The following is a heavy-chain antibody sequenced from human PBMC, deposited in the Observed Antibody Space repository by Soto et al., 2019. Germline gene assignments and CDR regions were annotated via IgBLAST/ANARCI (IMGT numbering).Heavy chain of an antibody. J-gene: IGHJ4*02. V-gene: IGHV3-30*18. CDR1: GFTFTTYG. CDR2: VSYDGSEQ. Sequence: QVQLVESGGGVVQPGGSLRLSCAASGFTFTTYGMHWLRQAPGKGLEWVAVVSYDGSEQSYADSVKGRFSISRDRSMNTVYLQMNSLRAEDTATYFCAKEHSVLYSRHYFYFWGQGTLVTVSS. CDR3: AKEHSVLYSRHYFYF. D-gene: IGHD6-19*01.